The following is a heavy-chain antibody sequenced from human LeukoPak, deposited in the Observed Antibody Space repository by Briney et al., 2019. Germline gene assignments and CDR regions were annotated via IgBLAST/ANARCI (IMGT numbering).Heavy chain of an antibody. CDR2: INPNSGGT. CDR1: GYNFTNYY. J-gene: IGHJ4*02. Sequence: ASVNVSCKASGYNFTNYYIHWVRQAPGQGLEWMGWINPNSGGTNFALKFQGRVTMTRDTSISTVYMELSRLRSDDTAVYYCARDRAAAATTFDYWGQGTLVTVSS. CDR3: ARDRAAAATTFDY. D-gene: IGHD6-13*01. V-gene: IGHV1-2*02.